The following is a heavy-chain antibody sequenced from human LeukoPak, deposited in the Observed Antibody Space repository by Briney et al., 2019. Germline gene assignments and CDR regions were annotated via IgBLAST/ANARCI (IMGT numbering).Heavy chain of an antibody. CDR1: GYTFTGYY. CDR2: INPNSGGT. CDR3: ADSSSFY. Sequence: ASVNVSCKASGYTFTGYYMHWVRQAPGQGLEWMGRINPNSGGTNYAQKFQGRVTMTRDTSISTAYMELRRLRSDDTAVYYCADSSSFYWGQGTLVTVSS. J-gene: IGHJ4*02. D-gene: IGHD6-13*01. V-gene: IGHV1-2*06.